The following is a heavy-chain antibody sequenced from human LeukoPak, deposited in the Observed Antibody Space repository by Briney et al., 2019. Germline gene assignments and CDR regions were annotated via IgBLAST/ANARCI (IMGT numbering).Heavy chain of an antibody. Sequence: SGPTLVKPTQTLTLTCTFSGFSLSTSGVGVGWIRQPPGKTLEWLALIYWDDDKRYTPSLKTRLTITKDTSKNQVVLTMTNMDPVDTATYYCAQKGNAYNYVGRAGWFDPWGQGTLVTVSS. J-gene: IGHJ5*02. D-gene: IGHD5-24*01. CDR2: IYWDDDK. CDR3: AQKGNAYNYVGRAGWFDP. V-gene: IGHV2-5*02. CDR1: GFSLSTSGVG.